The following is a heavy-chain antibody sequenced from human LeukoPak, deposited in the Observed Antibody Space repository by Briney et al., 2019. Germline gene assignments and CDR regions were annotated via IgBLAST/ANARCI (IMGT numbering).Heavy chain of an antibody. D-gene: IGHD6-6*01. CDR1: GASITSYY. V-gene: IGHV4-59*08. Sequence: SETLSLTCTVSGASITSYYWSWIRQPPGKGLEWIGYVYYTGSTNYNPSLKSRVTMFEDKSKNQFSLRLYSVTVADTAVYYCARHFAYSSSSYFDYWGQGSLVTVSS. CDR3: ARHFAYSSSSYFDY. J-gene: IGHJ4*02. CDR2: VYYTGST.